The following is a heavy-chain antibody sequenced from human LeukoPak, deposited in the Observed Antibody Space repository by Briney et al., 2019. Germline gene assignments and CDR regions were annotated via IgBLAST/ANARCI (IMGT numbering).Heavy chain of an antibody. V-gene: IGHV4-59*08. J-gene: IGHJ4*02. CDR3: ARFTSAAAGT. CDR2: IYYSGST. Sequence: NASETLSLTCTVSGGSISPDFWSWVRQPPGKGLEWIGYIYYSGSTIYNPSLKSRVTISVDTSKNQFSLKLSSVTAADTAVYYCARFTSAAAGTWGQGTLVTVSS. CDR1: GGSISPDF. D-gene: IGHD6-13*01.